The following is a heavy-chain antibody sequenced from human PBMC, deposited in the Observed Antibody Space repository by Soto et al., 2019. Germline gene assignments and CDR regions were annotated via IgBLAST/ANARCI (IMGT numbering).Heavy chain of an antibody. CDR1: GGTVASSHW. Sequence: PSETLSLTCGVSGGTVASSHWWSWVRQSPGRGLEWIGNVYHTGDTNFNHSLQSRVTFSVDKSNNHFSLRLTSVPAADTAGYFSAREIVTAGGNNYFDSWGPGTLVTVSS. J-gene: IGHJ5*01. CDR3: AREIVTAGGNNYFDS. D-gene: IGHD2-21*02. V-gene: IGHV4-4*02. CDR2: VYHTGDT.